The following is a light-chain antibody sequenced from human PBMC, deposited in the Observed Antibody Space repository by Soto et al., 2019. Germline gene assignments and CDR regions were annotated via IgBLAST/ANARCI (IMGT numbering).Light chain of an antibody. CDR2: EVS. CDR3: MQSTQLPHT. V-gene: IGKV2D-29*02. Sequence: DVVMPQTPLSLSVAPGQPASISCKSSQSLLHITGETFLFWYLQKPGQSPQLLIYEVSTRVSGVPDRFSGSGSGTDFTLEISRVETDDVGIYYCMQSTQLPHTVGQGTRLVIE. J-gene: IGKJ5*01. CDR1: QSLLHITGETF.